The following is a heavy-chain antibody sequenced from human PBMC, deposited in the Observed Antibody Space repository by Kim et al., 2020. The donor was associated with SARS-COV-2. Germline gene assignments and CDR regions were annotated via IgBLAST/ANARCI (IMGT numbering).Heavy chain of an antibody. D-gene: IGHD5-12*01. J-gene: IGHJ4*02. Sequence: NPSLKSRVTISVDTSKNQFSLKLSSVTAADTAVYYCASLEMATIPYYFDYWGQGTLVTVSS. CDR3: ASLEMATIPYYFDY. V-gene: IGHV4-39*01.